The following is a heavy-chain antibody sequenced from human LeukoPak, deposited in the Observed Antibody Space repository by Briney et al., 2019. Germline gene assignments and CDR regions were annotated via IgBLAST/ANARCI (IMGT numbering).Heavy chain of an antibody. Sequence: SETLSLTCTVSGGSISSYYWSWIRQPPGKGLEWIGYIYYSGSTNYNPSLKSRVTISVDTSKNQFSLKLSSVTAADTAVYYCARDLPDSSGYLHYWGQGTLVTVSS. J-gene: IGHJ4*02. V-gene: IGHV4-59*01. CDR2: IYYSGST. D-gene: IGHD3-22*01. CDR1: GGSISSYY. CDR3: ARDLPDSSGYLHY.